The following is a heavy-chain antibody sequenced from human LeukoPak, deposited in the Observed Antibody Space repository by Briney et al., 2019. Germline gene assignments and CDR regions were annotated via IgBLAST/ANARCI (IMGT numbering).Heavy chain of an antibody. CDR1: GVSISGTNYY. V-gene: IGHV4-39*01. J-gene: IGHJ4*02. CDR2: IHYRLPT. Sequence: PSETLSLTCDVSGVSISGTNYYWGWIRQPPGMGLEWIGSIHYRLPTFYNPLLKSRVTISVDTSKNQISLRLRSVTAADTAVYYCARHEEEDGYNAKTPDYWDQGTLVTVSS. D-gene: IGHD5-24*01. CDR3: ARHEEEDGYNAKTPDY.